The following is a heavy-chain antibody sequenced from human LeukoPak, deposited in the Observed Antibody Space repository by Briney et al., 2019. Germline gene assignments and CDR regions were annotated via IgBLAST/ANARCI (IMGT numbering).Heavy chain of an antibody. CDR1: GFTFSSYA. CDR2: ISYDGSNK. J-gene: IGHJ4*02. D-gene: IGHD1-1*01. CDR3: ARDPLGTRPGFDY. V-gene: IGHV3-30*04. Sequence: GRSLRLSCAASGFTFSSYAMHWVRQAPGKGLEWVAVISYDGSNKYYADSVKGRFTISRDNSKNTLYLQMNSLRAEDTAVYYCARDPLGTRPGFDYWGQGTLVTVSS.